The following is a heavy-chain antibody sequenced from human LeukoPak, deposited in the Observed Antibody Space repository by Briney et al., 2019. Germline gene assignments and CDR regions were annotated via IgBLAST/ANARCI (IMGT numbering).Heavy chain of an antibody. J-gene: IGHJ2*01. Sequence: PGGSLRLSCAASGFTFSIYAMSWVRQAPGKGLEWVSAISGSGGSTYYADSVKGRFTISRDNSKNTLYLQMNSLRAEDTAVYYCAKDQRQWLVGWYFDLWGRGTLVTVSS. CDR1: GFTFSIYA. V-gene: IGHV3-23*01. D-gene: IGHD6-19*01. CDR3: AKDQRQWLVGWYFDL. CDR2: ISGSGGST.